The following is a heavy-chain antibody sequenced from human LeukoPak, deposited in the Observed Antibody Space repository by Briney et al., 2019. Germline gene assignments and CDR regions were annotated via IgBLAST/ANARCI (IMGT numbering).Heavy chain of an antibody. D-gene: IGHD2-15*01. J-gene: IGHJ4*02. CDR1: GDSINNRNSY. V-gene: IGHV4-39*07. CDR3: ARGFGRRYCSGGSCYRDFDY. CDR2: MSYSGST. Sequence: PSETLSLTCTVSGDSINNRNSYWTWIRQPPGKGLEWIGTMSYSGSTNYKPSLKSRVSISVDTSKNRFSLKLSSVTAADTAVYYCARGFGRRYCSGGSCYRDFDYWGQGTLTTVSS.